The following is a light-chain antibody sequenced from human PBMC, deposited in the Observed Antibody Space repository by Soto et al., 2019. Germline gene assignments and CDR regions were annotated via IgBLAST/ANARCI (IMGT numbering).Light chain of an antibody. Sequence: DIQITQSPSTLSASVGDRVTITCRASQSINTWLAWYQLKPGRAPKLLIYKASTLESGVSSRFSGSGSGTEFTLAISSLQPDDFATYYCQQYQTYSQFGQGTKV. J-gene: IGKJ1*01. CDR3: QQYQTYSQ. V-gene: IGKV1-5*03. CDR1: QSINTW. CDR2: KAS.